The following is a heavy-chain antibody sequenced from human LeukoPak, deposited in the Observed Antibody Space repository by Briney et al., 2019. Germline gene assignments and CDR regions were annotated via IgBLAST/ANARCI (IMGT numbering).Heavy chain of an antibody. CDR1: GFPFSIYA. J-gene: IGHJ1*01. CDR3: VKDTSSWYPEYFQH. D-gene: IGHD6-13*01. Sequence: GGSLRLSCAASGFPFSIYAMHWVRQAPGKGLEFVSAISSNGGSTLYADSVKGRFTISRDNSKNTLYLQMSSLRAEDTAVYYCVKDTSSWYPEYFQHWGQGTLVTVSS. V-gene: IGHV3-64D*09. CDR2: ISSNGGST.